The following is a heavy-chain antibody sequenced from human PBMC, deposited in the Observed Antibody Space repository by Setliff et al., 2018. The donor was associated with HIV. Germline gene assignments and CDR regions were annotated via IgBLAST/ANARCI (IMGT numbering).Heavy chain of an antibody. J-gene: IGHJ4*02. Sequence: ESLRLSCAASGFTFSPYWMHWVRQAPGKGLVWVSRINSDGTSTTYADSVKGRFTISRDSAKNTLYLQMNSLRAEDTAVYYCARDLSYDYDRSSDTFDYWGQGTLVTVSS. CDR3: ARDLSYDYDRSSDTFDY. D-gene: IGHD3-22*01. V-gene: IGHV3-74*03. CDR1: GFTFSPYW. CDR2: INSDGTST.